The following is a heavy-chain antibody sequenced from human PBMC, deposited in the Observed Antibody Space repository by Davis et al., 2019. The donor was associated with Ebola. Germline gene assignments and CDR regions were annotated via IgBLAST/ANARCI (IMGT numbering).Heavy chain of an antibody. CDR3: ASSYDNYFLNPYYYYGMDV. V-gene: IGHV1-69*13. D-gene: IGHD2/OR15-2a*01. CDR2: IIPIFGTA. Sequence: SVKVSCKASGGTFSSYAISWVRQAPGQGLEWMGGIIPIFGTANYAQKFQGRVTITADESTSTAYMELSSLRSEDTAVYYCASSYDNYFLNPYYYYGMDVWGQGTTVTVSS. CDR1: GGTFSSYA. J-gene: IGHJ6*02.